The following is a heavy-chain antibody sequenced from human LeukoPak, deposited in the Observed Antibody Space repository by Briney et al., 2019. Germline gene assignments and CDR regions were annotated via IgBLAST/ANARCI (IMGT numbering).Heavy chain of an antibody. J-gene: IGHJ4*02. CDR1: AGSISSRNHY. CDR3: SKHVNTFDY. CDR2: IFYTGNT. Sequence: SETLSLTCSVSAGSISSRNHYWGWIRQPPWTGPEWIGSIFYTGNTYYNPSLRSRVTQSVDTSKNHSSLNLSSVPAADMAVYYCSKHVNTFDYWARGPWSPSPQ. V-gene: IGHV4-39*01.